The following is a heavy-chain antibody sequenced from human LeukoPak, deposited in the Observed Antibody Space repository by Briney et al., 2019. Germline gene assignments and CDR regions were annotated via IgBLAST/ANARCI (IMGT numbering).Heavy chain of an antibody. V-gene: IGHV3-7*01. J-gene: IGHJ5*02. CDR1: GFTFSSYW. Sequence: GGSLRLSCAASGFTFSSYWMSWVRQAPGKGLEWVANIKQDGSEKYYVDSVKGRLTISRDNAKNSLYLQMSSLRAEDTAVYYCARENYDFWSGLNWFDPWGQGTLVTVSS. CDR3: ARENYDFWSGLNWFDP. CDR2: IKQDGSEK. D-gene: IGHD3-3*01.